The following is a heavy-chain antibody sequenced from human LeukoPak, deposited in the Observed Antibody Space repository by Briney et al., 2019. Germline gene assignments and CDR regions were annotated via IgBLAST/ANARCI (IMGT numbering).Heavy chain of an antibody. CDR3: AREMRLNPYSSSKQLMGMSAETYYYGMDV. V-gene: IGHV1-69*01. J-gene: IGHJ6*02. CDR2: IIPIFGTA. D-gene: IGHD6-13*01. CDR1: GGTFSSYA. Sequence: GSSVKVSCKASGGTFSSYAISWVGQAPGQGLEWMGGIIPIFGTANYAQKFQGRVTITADESTSTAYMELSSLRSEDTAVYYCAREMRLNPYSSSKQLMGMSAETYYYGMDVWDQGTTVTVSS.